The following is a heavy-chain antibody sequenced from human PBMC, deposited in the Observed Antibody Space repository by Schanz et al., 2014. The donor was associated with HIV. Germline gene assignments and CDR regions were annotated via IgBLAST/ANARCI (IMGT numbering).Heavy chain of an antibody. CDR1: GGSFRSYY. D-gene: IGHD4-17*01. J-gene: IGHJ6*02. Sequence: QVQLQQWGAGLLKPSETLSLTCGVYGGSFRSYYWSWIRQPPGKGLEWVGQINHSGGTNYNPSLKSRVTISVDPSKTQFSLNLTSVTAADTAVYFCGRGTRYERDYVGPRSDGMDVWGQGTTVIVSS. CDR3: GRGTRYERDYVGPRSDGMDV. V-gene: IGHV4-34*01. CDR2: INHSGGT.